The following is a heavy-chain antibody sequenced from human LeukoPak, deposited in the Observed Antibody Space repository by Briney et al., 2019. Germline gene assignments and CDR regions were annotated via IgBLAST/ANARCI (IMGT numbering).Heavy chain of an antibody. CDR1: GFTFSSYE. D-gene: IGHD4-17*01. CDR3: ARWRHDYGDYAGGY. V-gene: IGHV3-48*03. Sequence: PGGSLRLSCAASGFTFSSYEMNWVRRAPGKGLEWVSYISSSGSTIYYADSVKGRFTISRDNAKNSLYLQMNSLRAEDTAVYYCARWRHDYGDYAGGYWGQGTLVTVSS. CDR2: ISSSGSTI. J-gene: IGHJ4*02.